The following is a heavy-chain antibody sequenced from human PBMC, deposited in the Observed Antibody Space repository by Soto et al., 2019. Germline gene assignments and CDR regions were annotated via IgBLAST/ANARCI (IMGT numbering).Heavy chain of an antibody. Sequence: SETLSLTCTVSGGSITNCYWSWIRQSPGKGLEWIGYIYYDGNTNYNPSLKSRLTISVDTSKNQFSLKLNSVTTADAAIYYCARIPDRTPGDYWGQGTPVTVSS. V-gene: IGHV4-59*01. J-gene: IGHJ4*02. D-gene: IGHD2-21*01. CDR3: ARIPDRTPGDY. CDR2: IYYDGNT. CDR1: GGSITNCY.